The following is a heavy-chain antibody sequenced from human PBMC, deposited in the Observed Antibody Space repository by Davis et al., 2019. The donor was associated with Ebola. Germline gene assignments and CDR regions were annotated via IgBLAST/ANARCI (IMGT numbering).Heavy chain of an antibody. CDR2: IYPGDSDT. CDR1: GYTFTSYW. J-gene: IGHJ4*02. CDR3: ARRVNSYGYLVDY. D-gene: IGHD5-18*01. V-gene: IGHV5-51*01. Sequence: KVSCKASGYTFTSYWIGWVRQMPGKGLEWMGIIYPGDSDTRYSPSFQGQVTISADKSINTAYLQWSSLKASDTAMYYCARRVNSYGYLVDYWGQGTLVTVSS.